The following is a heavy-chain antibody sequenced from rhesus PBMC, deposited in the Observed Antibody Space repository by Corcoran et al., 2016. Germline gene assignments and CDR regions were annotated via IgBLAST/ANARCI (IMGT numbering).Heavy chain of an antibody. CDR1: GGSISGYW. CDR3: ARENRIAAGRFDY. V-gene: IGHV4-165*01. CDR2: IGGSRWRT. J-gene: IGHJ4*01. D-gene: IGHD6-13*01. Sequence: QVQLQESGPGLVKPSETLSLTCAVSGGSISGYWWGWIRQPPGKGLEWFGYIGGSRWRTYYNPSIKSRVTISTDTSKNQFSLKLSSVTAADTAVYYCARENRIAAGRFDYWGQGVLVTVSS.